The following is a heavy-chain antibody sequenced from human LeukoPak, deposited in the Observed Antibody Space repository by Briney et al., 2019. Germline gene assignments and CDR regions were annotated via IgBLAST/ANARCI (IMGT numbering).Heavy chain of an antibody. Sequence: PGGSLRLSCAASGFTFSSYAMSWVRQAPGKGLEWVSAISGSGGSTYYADSVKGGFTISRDNSKNTLYLQMNSLRAEDTAVYYCAKGSRGAVAGMSFDYWGQGTLVTVSS. CDR2: ISGSGGST. V-gene: IGHV3-23*01. D-gene: IGHD6-19*01. CDR1: GFTFSSYA. CDR3: AKGSRGAVAGMSFDY. J-gene: IGHJ4*02.